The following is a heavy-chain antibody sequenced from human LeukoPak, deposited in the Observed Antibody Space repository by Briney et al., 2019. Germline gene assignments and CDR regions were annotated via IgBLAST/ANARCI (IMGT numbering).Heavy chain of an antibody. CDR3: ARGLLFLGPYFQH. CDR1: GGSFSGYY. CDR2: INHSGST. D-gene: IGHD3-3*01. J-gene: IGHJ1*01. Sequence: SETLSLTCAVYGGSFSGYYWSWIRQPPGKGLEWIGEINHSGSTNYNPSLKSRVTISVDRSKNQFSLKLSSVTAADTAVYYCARGLLFLGPYFQHWGQGTLVTVSS. V-gene: IGHV4-34*01.